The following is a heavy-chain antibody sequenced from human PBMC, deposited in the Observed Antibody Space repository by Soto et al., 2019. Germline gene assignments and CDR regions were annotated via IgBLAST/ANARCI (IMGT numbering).Heavy chain of an antibody. CDR3: VGGSASGGEH. CDR1: TYTYNTHY. V-gene: IGHV1-46*02. J-gene: IGHJ1*01. D-gene: IGHD6-6*01. CDR2: INPSVGST. Sequence: RASVKVSCKSSTYTYNTHYIHWVRQAPGQGLEWVGVINPSVGSTNYAQKFQGRVTMTRDTSTTTFYMEVTSLTSEDTAVYFCVGGSASGGEHRGKGTMVIVSS.